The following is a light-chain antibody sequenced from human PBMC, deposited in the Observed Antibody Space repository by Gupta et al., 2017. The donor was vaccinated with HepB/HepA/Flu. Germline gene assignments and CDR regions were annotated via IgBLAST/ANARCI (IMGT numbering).Light chain of an antibody. V-gene: IGKV3-20*01. CDR3: QQYGSSPLT. J-gene: IGKJ4*01. CDR2: CAS. CDR1: QSVSSSY. Sequence: EIVLPQSPGTLSLSPGERATLSCRASQSVSSSYLAWYQQKPGQAPRPLIYCASSRATGIPDRFSGSGSGTDFTLTISRLEPEDFAVYYCQQYGSSPLTFGGGTKVEIK.